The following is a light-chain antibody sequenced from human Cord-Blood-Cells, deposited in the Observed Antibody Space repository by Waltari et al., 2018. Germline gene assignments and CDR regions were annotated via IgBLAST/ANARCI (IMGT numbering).Light chain of an antibody. CDR1: SNAVGSYNL. J-gene: IGLJ2*01. Sequence: QSALTQPAAVSGSPGQSITISCNGTSNAVGSYNLVSWYQPHPGKAPKLMIYEVSKRPSWVSNRFSCSKSGNTASLTISGLQAEDEADYYCCSYAGSSTVVFGGGTKLTVL. CDR3: CSYAGSSTVV. CDR2: EVS. V-gene: IGLV2-23*02.